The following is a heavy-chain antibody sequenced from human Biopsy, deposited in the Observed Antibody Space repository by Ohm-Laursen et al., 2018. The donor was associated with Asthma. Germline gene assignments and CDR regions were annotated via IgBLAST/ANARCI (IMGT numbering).Heavy chain of an antibody. CDR3: AKVRSDWVITESFDY. V-gene: IGHV3-9*01. CDR2: ISWNSATI. Sequence: SSLRLSCAASGFKFGEYTMHWVRQAPGKGLEWVSGISWNSATIGYADSVEGRFTISRDNAKNSVFLHMDSLRPEDTAFYYCAKVRSDWVITESFDYWGQGVLVTVSS. CDR1: GFKFGEYT. D-gene: IGHD3-22*01. J-gene: IGHJ4*02.